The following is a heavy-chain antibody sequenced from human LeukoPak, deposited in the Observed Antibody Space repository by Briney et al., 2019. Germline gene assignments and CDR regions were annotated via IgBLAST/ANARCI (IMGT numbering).Heavy chain of an antibody. CDR2: FHYSGST. V-gene: IGHV4-59*01. D-gene: IGHD3-10*01. CDR1: GGSISNYY. J-gene: IGHJ5*02. CDR3: ARGGASGSHSHWFDP. Sequence: SQTLSLTCTVSGGSISNYYWNWIRQPPGEGLEWIGYFHYSGSTNYNPSLKSRVTISVDTSKNQFSLKLSSVTAADTAVYYCARGGASGSHSHWFDPWGQGTLVTVSS.